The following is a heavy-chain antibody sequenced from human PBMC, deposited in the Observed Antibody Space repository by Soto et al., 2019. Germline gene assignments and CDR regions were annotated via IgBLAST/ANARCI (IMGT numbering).Heavy chain of an antibody. V-gene: IGHV3-23*01. Sequence: GGSLRLSCAASGFTFSSFAMSWVRQAPGKGLEWVSTISGSDGSTYYADSVKGRFTIFRDNSKNTLYVLMNRLRAEDTAVYYCAKLLTKKGAYGMDVWGQGTTVTVSS. D-gene: IGHD1-1*01. CDR2: ISGSDGST. J-gene: IGHJ6*02. CDR1: GFTFSSFA. CDR3: AKLLTKKGAYGMDV.